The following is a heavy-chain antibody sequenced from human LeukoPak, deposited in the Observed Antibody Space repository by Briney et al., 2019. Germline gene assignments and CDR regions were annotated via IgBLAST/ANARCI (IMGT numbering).Heavy chain of an antibody. J-gene: IGHJ5*02. CDR2: ISSSSSYI. D-gene: IGHD3-3*01. CDR3: ARDLTIFGVVMESWFDP. Sequence: GGSLRLSCAASGFTFSSYSMNWVRQAPGKGLEWVSSISSSSSYIYYADSVKGRFTISRDNAKNSLYLQMNSLRAEDTAVYYCARDLTIFGVVMESWFDPWGQGTLVTVSS. CDR1: GFTFSSYS. V-gene: IGHV3-21*01.